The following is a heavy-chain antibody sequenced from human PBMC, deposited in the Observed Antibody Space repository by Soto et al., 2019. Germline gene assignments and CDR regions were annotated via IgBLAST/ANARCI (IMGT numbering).Heavy chain of an antibody. CDR3: ARHTTLYYYYGMDV. CDR2: IYYSGST. J-gene: IGHJ6*02. CDR1: GGSISSSSYY. Sequence: SETLSLTCTVSGGSISSSSYYWGWIRQPPGKGLEWIGSIYYSGSTYYNPSLKSRVTISVDTSKNQFSLKLSSVTAADTAVYYCARHTTLYYYYGMDVWGQGTTVTVSS. V-gene: IGHV4-39*01. D-gene: IGHD1-26*01.